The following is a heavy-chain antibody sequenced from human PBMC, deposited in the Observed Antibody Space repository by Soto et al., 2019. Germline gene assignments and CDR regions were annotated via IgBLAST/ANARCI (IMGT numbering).Heavy chain of an antibody. V-gene: IGHV3-30*18. Sequence: QVQLVESGGGVVQPGTSLRLSCAASGFTLSSYGMHWVRQAPGKGLEWVEVISYNGNNQYYADSVRGRFTISRDNSKSTLYLQMNSLRAEDTAVYYCAKDRGHLAVAAITVGGDFDKWGQGTVVTVSS. J-gene: IGHJ3*02. D-gene: IGHD6-19*01. CDR3: AKDRGHLAVAAITVGGDFDK. CDR2: ISYNGNNQ. CDR1: GFTLSSYG.